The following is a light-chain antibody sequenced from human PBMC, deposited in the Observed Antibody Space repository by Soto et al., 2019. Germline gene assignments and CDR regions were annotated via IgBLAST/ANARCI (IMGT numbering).Light chain of an antibody. CDR2: GAS. V-gene: IGKV3-15*01. J-gene: IGKJ1*01. CDR3: QQYDNWPRT. CDR1: QSVSSR. Sequence: EIVMTQSPATLSVSPGERATLSCRASQSVSSRLAWYQQTPGQAPRLLIYGASARATGIPARFSGSGCGTEFTLTISSLQSEDFAVYYGQQYDNWPRTFGQGTKVEIK.